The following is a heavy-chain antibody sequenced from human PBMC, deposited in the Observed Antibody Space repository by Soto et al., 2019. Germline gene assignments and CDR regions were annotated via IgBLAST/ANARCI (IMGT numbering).Heavy chain of an antibody. Sequence: QVQLVESGGGVVQPGRSLRLSCAASGFTFSSYGMHWVRQAPGKGLEWVAVISYDGSNKYYADSVKGRFTISRDNSKNQLYLQMNSLRAEDTAVYYCATDAALRFNFYYYGMDVWGQGTTVTVSS. CDR2: ISYDGSNK. D-gene: IGHD3-3*01. CDR3: ATDAALRFNFYYYGMDV. J-gene: IGHJ6*02. CDR1: GFTFSSYG. V-gene: IGHV3-30*03.